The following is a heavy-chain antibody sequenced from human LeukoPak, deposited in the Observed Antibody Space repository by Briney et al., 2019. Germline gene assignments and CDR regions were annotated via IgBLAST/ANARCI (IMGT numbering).Heavy chain of an antibody. CDR3: ARDTKYAFDN. CDR2: IGTSSGNT. D-gene: IGHD2-2*01. J-gene: IGHJ4*02. V-gene: IGHV3-48*01. Sequence: GGSLRLSCAASGFTFSSYSMNWVRQAPGKGLEWISYIGTSSGNTKYADSVKGRFTISGDKAKNSVYLQMNNLRVEDTAVYYCARDTKYAFDNWGQGTLVTVSS. CDR1: GFTFSSYS.